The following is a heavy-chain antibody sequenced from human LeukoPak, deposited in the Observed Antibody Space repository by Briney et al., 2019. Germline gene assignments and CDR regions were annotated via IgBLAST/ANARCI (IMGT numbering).Heavy chain of an antibody. V-gene: IGHV4-4*07. Sequence: SETLSLTCTVSGGSISSYYWSWIRQPAGKGLEWIGRTYTSGSTNYNPSLKSRVTMSVDTSKNQFSLKLSSVTAADTAVYYCARDRYIAVAGTYYFDYWGQGTLVTVSS. CDR3: ARDRYIAVAGTYYFDY. D-gene: IGHD6-19*01. CDR2: TYTSGST. J-gene: IGHJ4*02. CDR1: GGSISSYY.